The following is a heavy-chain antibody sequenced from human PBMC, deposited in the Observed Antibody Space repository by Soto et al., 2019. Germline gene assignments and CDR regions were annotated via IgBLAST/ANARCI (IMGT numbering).Heavy chain of an antibody. V-gene: IGHV3-21*01. CDR1: GFTFSSYS. D-gene: IGHD3-10*01. J-gene: IGHJ4*02. CDR2: ISGSSSYI. CDR3: ARVWYYGSGSYYTLDY. Sequence: GGSLRLSCAASGFTFSSYSMNWVRQAPGKGLEWVSSISGSSSYIYHADSVKGRFTISRDNAKNSLYLQMNSLRAEDTAVYYCARVWYYGSGSYYTLDYWGQGTLVTVSS.